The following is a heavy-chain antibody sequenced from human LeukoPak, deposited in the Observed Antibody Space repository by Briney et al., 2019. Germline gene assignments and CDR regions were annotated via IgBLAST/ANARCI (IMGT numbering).Heavy chain of an antibody. CDR3: ARVSTLNYCSGGSCYSNNWFDP. CDR1: GYTFTGYY. Sequence: ASVKVSCKTSGYTFTGYYMHWVRQAPGQGLEWMGWINPNSGGTNYAQKFQGRVTMTTDTSTSTAYMELRSLRSDDTAVYYCARVSTLNYCSGGSCYSNNWFDPWGQGTLVTVSS. D-gene: IGHD2-15*01. CDR2: INPNSGGT. V-gene: IGHV1-2*02. J-gene: IGHJ5*02.